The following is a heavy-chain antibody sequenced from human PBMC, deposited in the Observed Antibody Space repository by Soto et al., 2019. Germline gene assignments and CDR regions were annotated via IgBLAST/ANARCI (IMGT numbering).Heavy chain of an antibody. V-gene: IGHV4-59*05. CDR2: IYYSGST. Sequence: SETLSLTCNVSGASLAGYYWSWIRQPPGKGLEWIGSIYYSGSTYYNPSLKSRVTISVDTSKNQFSLKLSSVTAADTAVYYCAGYDFWSGYYPHGMDVWGQGTTVTVSS. J-gene: IGHJ6*02. CDR3: AGYDFWSGYYPHGMDV. D-gene: IGHD3-3*01. CDR1: GASLAGYY.